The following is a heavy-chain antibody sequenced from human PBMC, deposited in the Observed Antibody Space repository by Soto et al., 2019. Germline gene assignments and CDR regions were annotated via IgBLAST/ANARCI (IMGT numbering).Heavy chain of an antibody. CDR1: GYTFTSYA. D-gene: IGHD2-21*02. V-gene: IGHV1-3*05. CDR3: ARSIGVGTALDY. J-gene: IGHJ4*02. CDR2: INAGNGNT. Sequence: QVQLVQSGAEEKKPGASVKVSCKASGYTFTSYAMHWVRQAPGQRLEWMGWINAGNGNTKYSQKFQGSVTITRDTSASTAYMELSGLRSEDTAVYYCARSIGVGTALDYWGQGTLVTVSS.